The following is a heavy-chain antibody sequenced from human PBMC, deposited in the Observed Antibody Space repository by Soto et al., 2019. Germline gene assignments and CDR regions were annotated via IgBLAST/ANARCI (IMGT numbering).Heavy chain of an antibody. V-gene: IGHV3-23*01. Sequence: EVQLLESGGGLVQPGGSLRLSCAASGFTFSSYAMSWVRQAPGKGLEWVSGISVSGGSTYYADSVKGRFTISRDNSKNTLFLQMNSRRAEDTAVYYCAKFYGDYYGSVDYWGQGTLVTVSS. CDR2: ISVSGGST. CDR3: AKFYGDYYGSVDY. CDR1: GFTFSSYA. J-gene: IGHJ4*02. D-gene: IGHD3-10*01.